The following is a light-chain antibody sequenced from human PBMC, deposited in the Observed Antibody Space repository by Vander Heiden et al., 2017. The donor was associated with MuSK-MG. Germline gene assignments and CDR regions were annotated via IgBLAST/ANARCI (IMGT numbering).Light chain of an antibody. CDR3: QVYNNGPYT. J-gene: IGKJ2*01. CDR1: RIVSSH. V-gene: IGKV3-15*01. CDR2: GAS. Sequence: EIVMAQSPATLSLSPGEKPPLPCRACRIVSSHIAWPNPKPAQGLRLSFYGASTRAAPSPARYSGCASGTEITLTISSLKAEHFAVSCWQVYNNGPYTFGEGTKLEIK.